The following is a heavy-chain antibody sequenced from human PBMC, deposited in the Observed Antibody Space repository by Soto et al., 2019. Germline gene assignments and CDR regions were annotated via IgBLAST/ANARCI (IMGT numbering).Heavy chain of an antibody. J-gene: IGHJ4*02. CDR1: GFSFSNYW. Sequence: EVQLVESGGGLVQPGGSLRLSCAASGFSFSNYWIHWVRQAPGKGLVWVSRIKTDGRSTDYAASVKGRFTISRDNAKNTLYLQMNSLTAEDTAVYYCAKREGNTYGLFHWGQGTLVTVSS. CDR3: AKREGNTYGLFH. D-gene: IGHD5-18*01. CDR2: IKTDGRST. V-gene: IGHV3-74*01.